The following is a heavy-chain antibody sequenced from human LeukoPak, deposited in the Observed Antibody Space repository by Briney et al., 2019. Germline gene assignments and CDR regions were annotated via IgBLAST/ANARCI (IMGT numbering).Heavy chain of an antibody. D-gene: IGHD2-21*02. J-gene: IGHJ4*02. Sequence: GGSLRLSCAASAFILSSYAMHWVRQAPGKGLEWVAVISYDGSNKYYADSVKGRFTISRDNSKNTLYLQMNSLRAEDTAVYYCARDQGDIVVVAAMALDYWGQGTLVTVSS. CDR1: AFILSSYA. CDR3: ARDQGDIVVVAAMALDY. V-gene: IGHV3-30-3*01. CDR2: ISYDGSNK.